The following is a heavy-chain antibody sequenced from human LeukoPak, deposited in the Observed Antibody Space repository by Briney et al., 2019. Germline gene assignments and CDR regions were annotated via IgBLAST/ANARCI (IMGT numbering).Heavy chain of an antibody. CDR1: GGSISSYY. V-gene: IGHV4-59*01. D-gene: IGHD6-19*01. J-gene: IGHJ5*01. CDR2: IYYSGSA. CDR3: AKPISGGLAVTADWFAP. Sequence: SETLSLTCTVSGGSISSYYWSWVRQPPGKGLEGIGYIYYSGSANYNPSLNSRVTISVDTSKNQFSLTLSSVTAADTAVYYCAKPISGGLAVTADWFAPWGQGTLVVVSS.